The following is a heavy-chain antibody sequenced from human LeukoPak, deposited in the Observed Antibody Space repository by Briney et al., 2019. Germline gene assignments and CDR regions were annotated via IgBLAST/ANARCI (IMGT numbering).Heavy chain of an antibody. Sequence: PGGSLRLSCAASGFTFSSYAMSWVRQAPGKGLEWVAVISNDERNKYYAESVKGRFTISRDNSNSMMYLQMTSLRLEDTAVYYCARPSPPGDGYNPSDQWGQGSLVIVSS. J-gene: IGHJ4*02. V-gene: IGHV3-30*04. CDR2: ISNDERNK. CDR3: ARPSPPGDGYNPSDQ. D-gene: IGHD5-24*01. CDR1: GFTFSSYA.